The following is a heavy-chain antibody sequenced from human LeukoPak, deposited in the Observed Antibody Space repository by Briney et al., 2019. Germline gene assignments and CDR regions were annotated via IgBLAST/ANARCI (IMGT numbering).Heavy chain of an antibody. CDR3: ARDPDDRSGLDAFET. CDR2: MHSDGRT. V-gene: IGHV3-53*01. D-gene: IGHD3-22*01. CDR1: GFIFSDSY. Sequence: GGSLRLSCAASGFIFSDSYMNWVRQASGKGLEWVSVMHSDGRTFYADSVKDRFTISRDKSKNMLYLRMDSLRAEDTAVYYCARDPDDRSGLDAFETWGQGTQVIVS. J-gene: IGHJ3*02.